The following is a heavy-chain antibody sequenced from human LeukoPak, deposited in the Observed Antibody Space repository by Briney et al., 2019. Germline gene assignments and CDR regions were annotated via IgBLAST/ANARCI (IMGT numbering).Heavy chain of an antibody. J-gene: IGHJ3*02. V-gene: IGHV4-34*01. CDR3: ASGVAARLGAFDI. Sequence: SETLSLTCAVYGGSFSGYYWSWIRQPPGKGLEWIGEINHSGSTNYNPSLKSRATISVDTSKNQFSLKLSSVTAADTAVYYCASGVAARLGAFDIWGQGTMVTVSS. D-gene: IGHD6-6*01. CDR1: GGSFSGYY. CDR2: INHSGST.